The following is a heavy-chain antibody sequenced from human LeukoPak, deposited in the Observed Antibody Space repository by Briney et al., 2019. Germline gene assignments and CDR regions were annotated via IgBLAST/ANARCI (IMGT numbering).Heavy chain of an antibody. CDR3: AREVVDIVATTLSYFDY. Sequence: SETLSLTCAVSGYSISSGYYWGWIRQPPGKGLEWIGSMYHSGSTNYNPSLKSRVTISVDTSKNQFSLKLSSVTAADTAVYYCAREVVDIVATTLSYFDYWGQGTLVTVSS. D-gene: IGHD5-12*01. CDR1: GYSISSGYY. CDR2: MYHSGST. V-gene: IGHV4-38-2*02. J-gene: IGHJ4*02.